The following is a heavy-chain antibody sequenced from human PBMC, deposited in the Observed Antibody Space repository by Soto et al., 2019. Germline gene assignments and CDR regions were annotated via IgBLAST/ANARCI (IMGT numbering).Heavy chain of an antibody. CDR3: ARGNYGDYAGDAFDI. J-gene: IGHJ3*02. CDR1: GGSISSSSYY. CDR2: IYYSGST. D-gene: IGHD4-17*01. V-gene: IGHV4-39*07. Sequence: PSETLSLTCTVSGGSISSSSYYWGWIRQPPGKGLEWIGSIYYSGSTYYNPSLKSRVTISVDTSKNQFSLKLSSVTAADTAVYYCARGNYGDYAGDAFDIWGQGTMVTVSS.